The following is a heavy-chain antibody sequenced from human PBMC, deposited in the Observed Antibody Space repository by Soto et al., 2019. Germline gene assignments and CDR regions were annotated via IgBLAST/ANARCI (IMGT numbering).Heavy chain of an antibody. CDR2: ISYDGSNK. CDR3: AKDKLAVAVAAPFDY. CDR1: GFTFSSYG. V-gene: IGHV3-30*18. D-gene: IGHD6-19*01. Sequence: QVQLVDSGGGVVQPGRSLRLSCSASGFTFSSYGRHWVRQAPGKGLEWGAVISYDGSNKYYADSVKGRFTISRDNSKNTLYLQMNSLRAEDTAVYYCAKDKLAVAVAAPFDYWGQGTLVTVSS. J-gene: IGHJ4*02.